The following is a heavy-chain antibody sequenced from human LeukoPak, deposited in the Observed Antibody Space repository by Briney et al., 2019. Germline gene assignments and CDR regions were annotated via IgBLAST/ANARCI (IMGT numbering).Heavy chain of an antibody. D-gene: IGHD1-14*01. CDR2: IDHSGST. CDR3: ASASRNLGPNRI. Sequence: SGTLSLTCAVSGGSISSSNWWNWVRQPPGKGLEWIGEIDHSGSTNYNPSLKSRVTISVDKSNNQFSLKLSSVTAADTAVYFCASASRNLGPNRIWGQGTLVTVSS. J-gene: IGHJ4*02. CDR1: GGSISSSNW. V-gene: IGHV4-4*02.